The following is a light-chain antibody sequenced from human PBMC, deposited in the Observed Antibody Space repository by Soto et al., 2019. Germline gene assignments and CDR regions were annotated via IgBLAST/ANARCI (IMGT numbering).Light chain of an antibody. CDR2: GAS. Sequence: EIGLTQSPGTLSLSPGERATLSCRASQSVSSSYLAWYQQKPGQAPRLLIYGASSRATGIPDRFSGSGSGTDFTLTIRRLEPEDFAVYYCPQYGSSPYTFGQGTKLEIK. CDR1: QSVSSSY. J-gene: IGKJ2*01. CDR3: PQYGSSPYT. V-gene: IGKV3-20*01.